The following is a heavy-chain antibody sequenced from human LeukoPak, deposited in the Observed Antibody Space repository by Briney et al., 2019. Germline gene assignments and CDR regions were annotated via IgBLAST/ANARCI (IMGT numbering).Heavy chain of an antibody. CDR2: INPTGGST. J-gene: IGHJ4*02. V-gene: IGHV1-46*01. Sequence: ASVKVSCKASGYTFTRCYMNWVRQAPGQGLEWMAIINPTGGSTSYARKFQGRVTMTRDTSTSTVYMELSSLRSDDTAVYYCARGSSSFDYWGQGTLVTVSS. CDR3: ARGSSSFDY. CDR1: GYTFTRCY. D-gene: IGHD6-13*01.